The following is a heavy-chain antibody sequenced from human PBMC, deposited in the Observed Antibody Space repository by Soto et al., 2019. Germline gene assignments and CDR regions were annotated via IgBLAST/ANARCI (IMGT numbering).Heavy chain of an antibody. CDR2: ISYDGNYI. Sequence: QVQLVESGGGVVQPGASLRLSCEASGFAFSSYAMHWVRQAPGKGLEWVGVISYDGNYIYYADSVKGRFTISRDNSKNTLYVQANSLRPEDTAVYYCAKGILSATIGPYAMDVWGQGTTVTVSS. J-gene: IGHJ6*02. D-gene: IGHD3-16*01. V-gene: IGHV3-30*18. CDR3: AKGILSATIGPYAMDV. CDR1: GFAFSSYA.